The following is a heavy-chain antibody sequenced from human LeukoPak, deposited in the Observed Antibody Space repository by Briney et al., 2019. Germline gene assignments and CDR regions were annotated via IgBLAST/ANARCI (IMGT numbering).Heavy chain of an antibody. Sequence: GGSLRLSCLASGFTFSSNWMTWVRQAPGKGLEWVANIKTGGSQINHVDSVKGRFTISRPNAKDSLYLQMKSLKAQDTVLYACAKHLNGDTLRGQGTLVNGS. CDR3: AKHLNGDTL. CDR2: IKTGGSQI. V-gene: IGHV3-7*01. D-gene: IGHD5-18*01. CDR1: GFTFSSNW. J-gene: IGHJ4*01.